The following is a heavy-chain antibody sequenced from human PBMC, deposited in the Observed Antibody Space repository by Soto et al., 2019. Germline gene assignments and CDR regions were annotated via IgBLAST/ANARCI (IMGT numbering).Heavy chain of an antibody. V-gene: IGHV3-23*01. J-gene: IGHJ6*02. D-gene: IGHD2-15*01. Sequence: GGSLRLSCAASGFTFSSYAMSWVRQAPGKGLEWVSAISGSGGSTYYADSVKGRFTISRDNSKNTLYLQMNSLRAEDTAVYYCAKGSGYCSGGSCKAWFYYYYYGMDVWGQGTTVTVSS. CDR2: ISGSGGST. CDR3: AKGSGYCSGGSCKAWFYYYYYGMDV. CDR1: GFTFSSYA.